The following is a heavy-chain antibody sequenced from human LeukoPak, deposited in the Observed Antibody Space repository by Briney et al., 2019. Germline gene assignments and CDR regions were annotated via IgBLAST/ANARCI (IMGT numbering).Heavy chain of an antibody. CDR1: GFTFSSYG. V-gene: IGHV3-30*18. D-gene: IGHD2-15*01. CDR2: ISYDGSNK. CDR3: AKALGRVVVAATRSYYYYMDV. Sequence: HPGGSLRLSCAASGFTFSSYGMHWVRQAPGKGLEWVAVISYDGSNKYYADSVKGRFTISRDNSKNTLYLQMNSLRAEDTAVYYCAKALGRVVVAATRSYYYYMDVWGKGTTVTASS. J-gene: IGHJ6*03.